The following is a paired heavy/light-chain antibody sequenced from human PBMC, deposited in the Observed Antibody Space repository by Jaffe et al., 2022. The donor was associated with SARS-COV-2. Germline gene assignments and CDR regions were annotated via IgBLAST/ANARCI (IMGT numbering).Light chain of an antibody. J-gene: IGLJ3*02. V-gene: IGLV2-23*02. Sequence: QSALTQPASVSGSPGQSITISCTGTSSDVGSYNLVSWYQQHPGKAPKLMIYEVTKRPSGVSNRFSGSKSGNTASLTLSGLQAEDEADYYCCSYAGSSTWLFGGGTKLTVL. CDR2: EVT. CDR1: SSDVGSYNL. CDR3: CSYAGSSTWL.
Heavy chain of an antibody. CDR1: GGTFSGYA. V-gene: IGHV1-69*01. Sequence: QVQLVQSGAEVKKPGSSVKVSCKASGGTFSGYAISWVRQAPGQGLEWMGGIIPIFGTANYAQKFQGRVTITADESTSTAYMELSSLRSEDTAVYYCAGNRDYSDSSGYRRSFDYWGQGTLVTVSS. J-gene: IGHJ4*02. CDR3: AGNRDYSDSSGYRRSFDY. CDR2: IIPIFGTA. D-gene: IGHD3-22*01.